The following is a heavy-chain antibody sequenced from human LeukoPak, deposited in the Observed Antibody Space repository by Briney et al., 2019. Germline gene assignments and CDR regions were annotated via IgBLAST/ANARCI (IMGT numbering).Heavy chain of an antibody. V-gene: IGHV1-2*02. CDR2: IYPNSGGT. Sequence: GASVKVSCRASGYTFSGYFMHWVRQAPGQGLEWMGWIYPNSGGTKNAQKFQGRVTMTRDTSISTIYMELSSLRSDDTAVYYCARFSGSSNFDYWGQGTLVTVPS. CDR3: ARFSGSSNFDY. CDR1: GYTFSGYF. D-gene: IGHD1-26*01. J-gene: IGHJ4*02.